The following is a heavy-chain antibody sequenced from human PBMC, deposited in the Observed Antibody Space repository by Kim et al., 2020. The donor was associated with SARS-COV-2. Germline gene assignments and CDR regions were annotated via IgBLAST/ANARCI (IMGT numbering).Heavy chain of an antibody. CDR3: ARSFDY. V-gene: IGHV3-7*01. Sequence: DGSEKYYVDSVKGRFTISRDNAKNSLYLQMNSLRAEDTAVYYCARSFDYWGQGTLVTVSS. J-gene: IGHJ4*02. CDR2: DGSEK.